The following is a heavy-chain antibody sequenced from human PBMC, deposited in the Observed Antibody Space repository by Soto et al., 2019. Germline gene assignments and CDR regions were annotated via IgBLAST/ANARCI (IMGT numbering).Heavy chain of an antibody. CDR1: GDSVSSNSAA. CDR2: TYYRSKWYN. CDR3: TRGGVWGFLEWPYYYAMDV. J-gene: IGHJ6*02. D-gene: IGHD3-3*01. V-gene: IGHV6-1*01. Sequence: PSQTLSLTCAISGDSVSSNSAAWNWIRQSPSRGLEWLGRTYYRSKWYNDYAVSVKSRITINPDTSKNQFSLQLNSVTPEDTAVYYCTRGGVWGFLEWPYYYAMDVWVQGTTVTVSS.